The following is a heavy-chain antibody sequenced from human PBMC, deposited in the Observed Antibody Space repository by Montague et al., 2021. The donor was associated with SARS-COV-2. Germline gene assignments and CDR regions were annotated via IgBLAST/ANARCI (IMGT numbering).Heavy chain of an antibody. D-gene: IGHD3-3*01. CDR2: IYYSGST. CDR1: GGSFSGHC. V-gene: IGHV4-59*11. J-gene: IGHJ4*02. CDR3: ARELEIHDFLSGYYIGD. Sequence: SETLSLTCTVSGGSFSGHCCSWIRQPPGKGLEWIGYIYYSGSTSYNPSLKSRVTISLDTSKNQFSLNLTSVTAADTALYFCARELEIHDFLSGYYIGDWGQGTLVTVSS.